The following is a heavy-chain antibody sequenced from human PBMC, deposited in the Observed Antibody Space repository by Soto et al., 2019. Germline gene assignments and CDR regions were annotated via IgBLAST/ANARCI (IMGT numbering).Heavy chain of an antibody. CDR2: IYYSGST. V-gene: IGHV4-39*01. Sequence: SETLSLTCTVSGGSISSSSYYWGWIRQPPGKGLEWIGSIYYSGSTYYNPSLKSRVTISVDTSKNQFSLKLSSVTAADTAVYYCARRVDSSGWYDYFDYWGQGTLVTVSS. CDR1: GGSISSSSYY. CDR3: ARRVDSSGWYDYFDY. J-gene: IGHJ4*02. D-gene: IGHD6-19*01.